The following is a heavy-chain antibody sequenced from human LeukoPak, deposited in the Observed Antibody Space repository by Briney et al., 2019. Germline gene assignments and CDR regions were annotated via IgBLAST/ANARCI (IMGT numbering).Heavy chain of an antibody. Sequence: PSETLSLTCSVSGGSITSHYWSWVRQPPGKGLEWIGYIYYTGSTNYNPSLKSRVTISLDTSKTQSSLKLSSVTAADTAVYYCARAAHEGSDDAFDIWGQGTMVTVSS. J-gene: IGHJ3*02. CDR2: IYYTGST. V-gene: IGHV4-59*11. CDR3: ARAAHEGSDDAFDI. D-gene: IGHD6-25*01. CDR1: GGSITSHY.